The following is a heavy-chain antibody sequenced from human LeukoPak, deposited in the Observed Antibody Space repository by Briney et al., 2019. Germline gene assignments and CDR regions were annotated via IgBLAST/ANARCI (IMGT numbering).Heavy chain of an antibody. CDR2: ISSNGGST. J-gene: IGHJ4*02. Sequence: QPGGSLRLSCAASGFTFSSYAMHWVRQAPGKGREYVSAISSNGGSTYYANSVKGRFTISRDNSKNTLYLQMGSLRAEDMAVYYCARGVVPYYFDYWGQGTLVTVSS. CDR3: ARGVVPYYFDY. D-gene: IGHD2-2*01. V-gene: IGHV3-64*01. CDR1: GFTFSSYA.